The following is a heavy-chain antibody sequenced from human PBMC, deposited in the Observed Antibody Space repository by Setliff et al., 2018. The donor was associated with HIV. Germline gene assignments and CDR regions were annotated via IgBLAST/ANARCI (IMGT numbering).Heavy chain of an antibody. CDR3: ARVDTMLLFFDL. CDR1: GYSVTSDYY. J-gene: IGHJ4*02. CDR2: VYYSGST. Sequence: SSETLSLTCVVSGYSVTSDYYWGWIRQSPGKGLEWIGSVYYSGSTYHNPSLKSRITTSIDTSKDHFSLHLTSVTAADTAIYYCARVDTMLLFFDLWGQGTLVTVSS. V-gene: IGHV4-38-2*01. D-gene: IGHD3-10*02.